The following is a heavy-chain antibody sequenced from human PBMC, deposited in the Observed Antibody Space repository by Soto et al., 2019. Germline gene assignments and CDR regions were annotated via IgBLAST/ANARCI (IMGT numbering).Heavy chain of an antibody. CDR3: AKGRITVFGVVPRGDAFDI. J-gene: IGHJ3*02. CDR1: GFTFSSYA. V-gene: IGHV3-23*01. D-gene: IGHD3-3*01. Sequence: EVQLLESGGGSVQPGGSLRLSCAASGFTFSSYAMSWVRQAPGKGLEWVSTISGSGGSTFHADSVKGRFTISRDTSKNTLYLQMNSLRAEDTAVYYCAKGRITVFGVVPRGDAFDIWDQGTMVTVSS. CDR2: ISGSGGST.